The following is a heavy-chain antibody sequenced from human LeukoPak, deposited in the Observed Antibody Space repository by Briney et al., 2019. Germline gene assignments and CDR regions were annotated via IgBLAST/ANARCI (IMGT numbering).Heavy chain of an antibody. CDR3: AKGRYISGWYYFDY. J-gene: IGHJ4*02. D-gene: IGHD6-19*01. V-gene: IGHV3-9*03. Sequence: PGRSLRLSCAASGFTFDDYAMHWVRQAPGKGLEWVSGISWNSGSIDYADSVKGRFTISRDNAKNSLYLQMNSLRAEDMALYYCAKGRYISGWYYFDYWGQGTLVTVSS. CDR2: ISWNSGSI. CDR1: GFTFDDYA.